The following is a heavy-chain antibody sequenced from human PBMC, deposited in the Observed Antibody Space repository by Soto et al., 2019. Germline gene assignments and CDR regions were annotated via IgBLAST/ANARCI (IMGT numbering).Heavy chain of an antibody. CDR2: ISAYNGNT. CDR3: ARGLLSLAVEGPLSGAQPQTFDY. CDR1: GYTFTSYG. D-gene: IGHD3-3*02. J-gene: IGHJ4*02. Sequence: GASVKVSCKASGYTFTSYGISWVRQAPGQGLEWMGWISAYNGNTNYAQKLQGRVTMTTDTSTSTAYMELRSLRSDDTAVYYCARGLLSLAVEGPLSGAQPQTFDYWGQGTLVTVSS. V-gene: IGHV1-18*01.